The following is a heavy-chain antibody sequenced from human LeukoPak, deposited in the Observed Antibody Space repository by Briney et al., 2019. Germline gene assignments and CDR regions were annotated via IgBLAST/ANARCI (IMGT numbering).Heavy chain of an antibody. D-gene: IGHD3-10*01. CDR1: GGTFSSYA. Sequence: SVKVSCKASGGTFSSYAISWVRQAPGQGLEWMGGIIPIFGTANYAQKFQGRVTITADESTSTAYMELSSLRSEDTAVYYCTTDTEPRGWFDPWGQGTLVTVSS. CDR3: TTDTEPRGWFDP. CDR2: IIPIFGTA. V-gene: IGHV1-69*13. J-gene: IGHJ5*02.